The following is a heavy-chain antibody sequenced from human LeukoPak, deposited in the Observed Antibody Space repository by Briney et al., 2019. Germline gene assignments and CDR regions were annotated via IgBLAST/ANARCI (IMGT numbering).Heavy chain of an antibody. CDR1: GFTFSDYY. CDR3: TTWTSH. CDR2: VKSKTDGGTT. J-gene: IGHJ4*02. D-gene: IGHD3/OR15-3a*01. V-gene: IGHV3-15*01. Sequence: GGSLRLSCAASGFTFSDYYMSWIRQAPGKGLEWVGRVKSKTDGGTTEYAAPVYGRFTISRDDSKNTLYLQMNSLKTEDTAVYYCTTWTSHWGQGTLVTVSS.